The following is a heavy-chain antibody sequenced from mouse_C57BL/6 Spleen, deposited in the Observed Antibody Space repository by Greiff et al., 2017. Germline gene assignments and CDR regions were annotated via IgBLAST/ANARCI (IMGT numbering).Heavy chain of an antibody. CDR1: GYSFTSYY. D-gene: IGHD3-3*01. J-gene: IGHJ2*01. CDR3: AREGWEGGRGFDY. V-gene: IGHV1-66*01. Sequence: VQLQESGPELVKPGASVKISCKASGYSFTSYYIHWVKQRPGQGLEWIGWIYPGSGNTKYNEKFKGKATLTADTSSSTAYMQLSSLTSEDSAVYTCAREGWEGGRGFDYWGQGTTLTVSS. CDR2: IYPGSGNT.